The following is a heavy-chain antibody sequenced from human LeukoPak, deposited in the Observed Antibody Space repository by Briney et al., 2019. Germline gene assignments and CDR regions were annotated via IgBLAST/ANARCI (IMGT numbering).Heavy chain of an antibody. CDR3: ACYYDSSGYYNPPPPGHNWFDP. V-gene: IGHV4-34*01. Sequence: SETLSLTCAVYGGSFSGYYWSWIRQPPGKGLEWIGEINHSGSTYYNPSLKSRVTISVDTSKNQFSLKLSSVTAADTAVYYCACYYDSSGYYNPPPPGHNWFDPWGQGTLVTVSS. CDR1: GGSFSGYY. CDR2: INHSGST. J-gene: IGHJ5*02. D-gene: IGHD3-22*01.